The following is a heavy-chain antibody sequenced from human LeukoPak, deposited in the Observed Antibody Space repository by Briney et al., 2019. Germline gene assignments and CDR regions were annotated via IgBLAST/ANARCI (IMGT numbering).Heavy chain of an antibody. V-gene: IGHV3-48*01. CDR3: ARDLEGSGSFYRPSYDY. J-gene: IGHJ4*01. Sequence: GGSLRLSCAASGFPFSSYSMNWVRQAPGEGLEWVSYISSSRTTSYADSVKGRFTISRDNAKNSLYLQMNSLRAEDTAVYYCARDLEGSGSFYRPSYDYWGHGTLVTVSS. D-gene: IGHD3-10*01. CDR1: GFPFSSYS. CDR2: ISSSRTT.